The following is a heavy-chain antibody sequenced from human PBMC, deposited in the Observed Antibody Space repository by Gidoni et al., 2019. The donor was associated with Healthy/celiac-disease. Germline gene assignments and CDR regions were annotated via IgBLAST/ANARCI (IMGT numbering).Heavy chain of an antibody. Sequence: EVQLVESGGGLVKPGGSLRLSCAASGFTFSSYSMNWVRQAPGKGLEWVSSISSSSSYIYYADSVKGRFTISRDNAKNSLYLQMNSLRAEDTAVYYCAGEGYYYYGMDVWGQGTTVTVSS. CDR2: ISSSSSYI. V-gene: IGHV3-21*01. J-gene: IGHJ6*02. CDR3: AGEGYYYYGMDV. CDR1: GFTFSSYS.